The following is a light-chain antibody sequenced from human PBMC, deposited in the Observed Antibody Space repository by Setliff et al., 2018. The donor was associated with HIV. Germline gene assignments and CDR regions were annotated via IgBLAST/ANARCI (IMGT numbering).Light chain of an antibody. V-gene: IGLV1-40*01. CDR2: GNS. CDR1: SSNIGAGYD. CDR3: QSYDSSLSAYV. J-gene: IGLJ1*01. Sequence: KRGTISCTGSSSNIGAGYDVHWYQQLPGTAPKLLIYGNSNRPSGVPDRFSGSKSGTSASLAITGLQAEDEADYYCQSYDSSLSAYVFGTGTKVTVL.